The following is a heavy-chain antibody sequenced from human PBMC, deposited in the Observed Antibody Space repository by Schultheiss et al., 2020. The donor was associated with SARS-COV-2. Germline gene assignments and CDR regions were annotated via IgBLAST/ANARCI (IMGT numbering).Heavy chain of an antibody. CDR2: INPNSGNT. V-gene: IGHV1-8*02. CDR1: GYTFTGYY. Sequence: ASVKVSCKASGYTFTGYYMHWVRQAPGQGLEWMGWINPNSGNTGYAQKFQGRVTMTRNTSISTAYMELSSLRSEDTAVYYCARGSGSYSDAFDIWGQGTMVTVSS. J-gene: IGHJ3*02. CDR3: ARGSGSYSDAFDI. D-gene: IGHD1-26*01.